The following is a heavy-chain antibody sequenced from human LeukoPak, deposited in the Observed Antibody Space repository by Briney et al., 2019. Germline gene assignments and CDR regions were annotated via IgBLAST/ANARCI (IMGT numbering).Heavy chain of an antibody. CDR3: ARGREDYYDSSGHGIIDY. V-gene: IGHV1-8*01. J-gene: IGHJ4*02. CDR2: MNPNSGNT. Sequence: GASVKVSCKASGYTFTSYDINWVRQATGQGLEWMGWMNPNSGNTGYAQKFQGRVTMTRNTSISTAYVELSSLRSEDTAVYYCARGREDYYDSSGHGIIDYWGQGTLVTVSS. D-gene: IGHD3-22*01. CDR1: GYTFTSYD.